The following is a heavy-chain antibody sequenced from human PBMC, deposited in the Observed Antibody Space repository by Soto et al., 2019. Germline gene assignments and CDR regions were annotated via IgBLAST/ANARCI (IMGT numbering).Heavy chain of an antibody. Sequence: NPSETLSLTCTVSGGSVSSGSYYWSWIRQPPGKGLEWIGYIYYSGSTNYNPSLKSRVTISVDTSKNQFSLKLSSVTAADTAVYYCARDWDIVATLGDLNYGMDVWGQGTTVTVSS. V-gene: IGHV4-61*01. D-gene: IGHD5-12*01. CDR1: GGSVSSGSYY. CDR2: IYYSGST. J-gene: IGHJ6*02. CDR3: ARDWDIVATLGDLNYGMDV.